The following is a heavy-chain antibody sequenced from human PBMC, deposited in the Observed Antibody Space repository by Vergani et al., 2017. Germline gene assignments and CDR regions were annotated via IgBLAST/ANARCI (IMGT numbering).Heavy chain of an antibody. J-gene: IGHJ4*02. CDR3: ARETRITMVRGVTAARY. CDR2: ISAYNGNT. V-gene: IGHV1-18*01. Sequence: QVQLVQSGAEVKKPGASVKVSCKASGYTFTSYGISWVRQAPGQGLEWMGWISAYNGNTNYAQKLQGRVTMTTDTSTSTAYTELRSLRPDDTAVYYCARETRITMVRGVTAARYWGQGTLVTVSS. CDR1: GYTFTSYG. D-gene: IGHD3-10*01.